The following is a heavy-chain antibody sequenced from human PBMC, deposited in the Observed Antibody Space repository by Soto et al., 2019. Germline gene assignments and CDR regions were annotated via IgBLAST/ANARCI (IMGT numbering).Heavy chain of an antibody. CDR2: ISWNSGSI. D-gene: IGHD2-15*01. Sequence: GGSLRLSCAASGFTFDDYAMHWVRQAPGKGLEWVSGISWNSGSIGYADSVKGRFTISRDNAKNSLYLQMNSLRAEDMALYYCAKVGPPVAATSGYYYYYMDVWGKGTTVTVSS. V-gene: IGHV3-9*03. CDR3: AKVGPPVAATSGYYYYYMDV. J-gene: IGHJ6*03. CDR1: GFTFDDYA.